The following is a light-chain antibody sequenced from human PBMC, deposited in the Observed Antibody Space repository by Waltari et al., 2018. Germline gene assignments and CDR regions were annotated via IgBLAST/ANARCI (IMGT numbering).Light chain of an antibody. Sequence: QSALTQPASVSGSPGQSITLSCTGTTSYVGNYNLVSWYQQHPGKAPKLIIPEFTTRPSGVSNRFSGSKSGNTASLTISGLQADDEADYYCHSHATSITSVIFGGGTKLTVI. J-gene: IGLJ2*01. CDR1: TSYVGNYNL. CDR3: HSHATSITSVI. V-gene: IGLV2-23*02. CDR2: EFT.